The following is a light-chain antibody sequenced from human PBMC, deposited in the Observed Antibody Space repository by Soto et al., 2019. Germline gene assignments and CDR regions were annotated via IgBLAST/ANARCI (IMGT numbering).Light chain of an antibody. J-gene: IGKJ4*01. CDR1: QGISSY. CDR2: AAF. CDR3: QQLNSYPLT. Sequence: DIQLTQSPSFLSASVGDRVTITCRASQGISSYLAWYQQKPGKAPKLLIYAAFTLQSAVPSRFSGSGSGTEFTLTISSLQPEDFATYYCQQLNSYPLTFGGGTKVEIK. V-gene: IGKV1-9*01.